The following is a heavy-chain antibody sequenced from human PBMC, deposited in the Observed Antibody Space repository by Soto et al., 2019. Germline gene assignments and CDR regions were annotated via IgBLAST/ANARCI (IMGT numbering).Heavy chain of an antibody. J-gene: IGHJ4*02. Sequence: SETLSLTCIVSGGSLTSGTFYWGWIRQPPGKGLEWIGSIHHSGTTNNNPSLRSRVTISVDTSKNQFSLKLSSVTAADTAVYYCARFGDFIAVADYWGQGTLVTVSS. D-gene: IGHD6-19*01. V-gene: IGHV4-39*01. CDR2: IHHSGTT. CDR1: GGSLTSGTFY. CDR3: ARFGDFIAVADY.